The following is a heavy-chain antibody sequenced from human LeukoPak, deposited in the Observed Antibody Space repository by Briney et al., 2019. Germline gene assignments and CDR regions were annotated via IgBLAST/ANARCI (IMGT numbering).Heavy chain of an antibody. V-gene: IGHV1-24*01. CDR1: GYTLTELS. CDR2: FDPEDGET. J-gene: IGHJ3*02. CDR3: ATSIAVAGLGNAFDI. D-gene: IGHD6-19*01. Sequence: GASVKVSCKVAGYTLTELSMHWGRQDPGKGLEWMGGFDPEDGETIYAQKFQGRVTMTEDTSTDTAYMELSSLRSEDTAVYYCATSIAVAGLGNAFDIWGQGTMVTVSS.